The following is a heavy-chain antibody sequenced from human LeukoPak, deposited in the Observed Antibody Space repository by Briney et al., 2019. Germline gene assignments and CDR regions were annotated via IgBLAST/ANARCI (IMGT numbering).Heavy chain of an antibody. CDR2: IKKDGSER. CDR3: ASQTSDKAFDG. CDR1: GFTFSSYA. V-gene: IGHV3-7*03. Sequence: GGSLRLSCAASGFTFSSYAMSWVRQAPGKGLEWVANIKKDGSERNFAESVKGRFTISRDNAKNSLYLQMNSLRVEDTAVYYCASQTSDKAFDGWGQGTLVSVSS. D-gene: IGHD2-2*01. J-gene: IGHJ4*02.